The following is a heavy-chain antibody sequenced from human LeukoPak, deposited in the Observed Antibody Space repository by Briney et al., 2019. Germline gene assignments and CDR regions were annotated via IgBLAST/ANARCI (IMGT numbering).Heavy chain of an antibody. J-gene: IGHJ4*02. Sequence: TGGSLRLSCAASGLTFSDFWMHWVCQPPGKGLVWVALVKGDGRTTIYADSVKGRFTISRDNAKNTLYLQMNSLRADDSGVYYCATGHSYGYDYWGQGVLVTVSS. CDR1: GLTFSDFW. CDR3: ATGHSYGYDY. CDR2: VKGDGRTT. V-gene: IGHV3-74*01. D-gene: IGHD5-18*01.